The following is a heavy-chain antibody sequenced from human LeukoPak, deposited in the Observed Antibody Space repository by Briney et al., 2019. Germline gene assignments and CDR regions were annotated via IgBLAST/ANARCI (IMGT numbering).Heavy chain of an antibody. CDR1: GYTFTSYD. CDR2: MNPNSGNT. Sequence: ASVKVSCKASGYTFTSYDINWVRQATGQGLEWMGWMNPNSGNTGYAQKFQGRVTMTRNTSISTAYMELSRLRSDDTAVYYCAREDTMIGAFDIWGQGTMVTVSS. J-gene: IGHJ3*02. D-gene: IGHD3-22*01. CDR3: AREDTMIGAFDI. V-gene: IGHV1-8*01.